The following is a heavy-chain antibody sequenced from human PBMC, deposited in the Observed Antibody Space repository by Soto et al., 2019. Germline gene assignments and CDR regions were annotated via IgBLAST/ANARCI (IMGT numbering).Heavy chain of an antibody. J-gene: IGHJ5*02. V-gene: IGHV4-59*01. CDR1: GGSTTSYY. Sequence: SETLSLTCTVSGGSTTSYYLNWIRQPPGQGLEWIGYISYSGSTNYNPSLQSRVTISMDSSKSQFSLRLTSVTAADSALYYCARAPLSLCGVSEFDPWGQGTVVTVSS. CDR3: ARAPLSLCGVSEFDP. CDR2: ISYSGST. D-gene: IGHD2-8*01.